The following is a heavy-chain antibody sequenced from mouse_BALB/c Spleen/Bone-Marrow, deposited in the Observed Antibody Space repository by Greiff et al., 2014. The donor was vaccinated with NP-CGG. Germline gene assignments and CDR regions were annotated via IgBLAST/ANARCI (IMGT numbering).Heavy chain of an antibody. CDR3: SRSGMDY. D-gene: IGHD3-2*02. CDR1: GYTFTTYW. V-gene: IGHV1-7*01. J-gene: IGHJ2*01. Sequence: QVQLKQSGAELAKPGASVKMSCRTSGYTFTTYWMHWVKQRPGQGLEWIGYINPSTGYTDYNQKFKDKATLTADKSSSTAYMQLSSLTAEDSAVYYCSRSGMDYWGQGTTLTVSS. CDR2: INPSTGYT.